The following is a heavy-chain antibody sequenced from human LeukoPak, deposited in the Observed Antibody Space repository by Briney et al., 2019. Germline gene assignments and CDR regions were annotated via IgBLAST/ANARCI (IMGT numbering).Heavy chain of an antibody. CDR1: GFTFSSYG. CDR3: AKDYVVVPAIDY. J-gene: IGHJ4*02. CDR2: IRYDGSNK. V-gene: IGHV3-30*02. Sequence: GGSLRLSCAASGFTFSSYGMHWVRQAPGKGLEWVAFIRYDGSNKYYADSVKGRFTISRDNSKNTLYLQMNSLRAEDTAVYYCAKDYVVVPAIDYWGQGTLVTVSS. D-gene: IGHD2-2*01.